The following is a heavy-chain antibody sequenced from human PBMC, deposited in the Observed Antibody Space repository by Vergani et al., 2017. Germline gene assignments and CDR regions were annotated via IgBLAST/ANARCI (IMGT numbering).Heavy chain of an antibody. Sequence: QVQLQESGPGLVKPSETLSLTCTVSGAAIKDFYWSWFRQPPGKGLEWIGYVYYTGSTTYNPSLKSRVTISVDTSNNQFSLRMTSLTAADTAIYYCAREYYYYMDVWGKGTTVTVSS. V-gene: IGHV4-59*01. CDR3: AREYYYYMDV. J-gene: IGHJ6*03. CDR1: GAAIKDFY. CDR2: VYYTGST.